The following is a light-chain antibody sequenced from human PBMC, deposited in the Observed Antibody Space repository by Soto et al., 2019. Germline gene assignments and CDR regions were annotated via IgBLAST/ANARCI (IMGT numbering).Light chain of an antibody. Sequence: EIVMTQSAATLSVSPGGRATLSCRASQSVSGYLVWYQQKPGQAPRLLIYGASTRATGIPARFSGGGSGTEFTLTISSLQSEDFAVYYCQQCFDWPLTFGGGTKVDI. V-gene: IGKV3-15*01. CDR1: QSVSGY. CDR2: GAS. J-gene: IGKJ4*01. CDR3: QQCFDWPLT.